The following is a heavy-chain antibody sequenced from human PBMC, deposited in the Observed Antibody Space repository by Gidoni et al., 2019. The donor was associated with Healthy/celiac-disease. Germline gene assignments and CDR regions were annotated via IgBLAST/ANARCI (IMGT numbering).Heavy chain of an antibody. CDR2: IYHSGST. J-gene: IGHJ4*02. Sequence: QVQLQESGPGLVKPSETLSLTCAVSGYSISSGYYWGWIRQPPGKGLEWLGSIYHSGSTYYNPSLKSRVTISVDTSKNQFSLKLSSVTAADTAVYYCARESYYYGSGSYYKGGPFDYWGQGTLVTVSS. D-gene: IGHD3-10*01. CDR1: GYSISSGYY. V-gene: IGHV4-38-2*02. CDR3: ARESYYYGSGSYYKGGPFDY.